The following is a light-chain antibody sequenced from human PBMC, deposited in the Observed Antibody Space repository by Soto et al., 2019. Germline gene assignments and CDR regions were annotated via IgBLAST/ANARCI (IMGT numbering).Light chain of an antibody. Sequence: QSVLTQPASVSGSPGQSITISWTGTSSDVGNYNLVSWYQQHPGKAPKLIIYATRKRPSGVSNRYSGSKSGNTASLTISGLQAEDEANYYCCSYAGSITVTFGGGTKLTVL. CDR2: ATR. CDR1: SSDVGNYNL. CDR3: CSYAGSITVT. J-gene: IGLJ2*01. V-gene: IGLV2-23*02.